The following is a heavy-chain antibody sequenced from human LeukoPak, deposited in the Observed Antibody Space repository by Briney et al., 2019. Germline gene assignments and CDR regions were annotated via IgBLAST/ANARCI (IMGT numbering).Heavy chain of an antibody. CDR2: IYTSGST. CDR1: GGSISSYY. J-gene: IGHJ5*02. V-gene: IGHV4-4*07. CDR3: ARLIIFGVVITPAWFDP. D-gene: IGHD3-3*01. Sequence: SETLSLTCTVSGGSISSYYWSWIRQPAGKGLEWIGRIYTSGSTNYNPSLKSRVTMSVDTSKNQFSLKLSSVTAADTAVYYCARLIIFGVVITPAWFDPWGQGTLVTVSS.